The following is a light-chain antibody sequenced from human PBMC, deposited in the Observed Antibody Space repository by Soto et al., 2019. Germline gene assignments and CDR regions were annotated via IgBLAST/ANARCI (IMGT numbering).Light chain of an antibody. CDR1: DSNVGNNY. J-gene: IGLJ3*02. V-gene: IGLV1-51*01. Sequence: QSVLTQPPSVSAATGQRVIISCSGSDSNVGNNYVSWYQQFPGAPPKLLIYDTSKRPSWISDRFSASKSGTSATLIISSLQTGDEAHYYCGPWDTALSAGKFGGGTELTVL. CDR3: GPWDTALSAGK. CDR2: DTS.